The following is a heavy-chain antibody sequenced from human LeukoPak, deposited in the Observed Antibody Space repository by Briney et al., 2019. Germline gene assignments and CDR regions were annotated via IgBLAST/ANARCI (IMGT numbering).Heavy chain of an antibody. J-gene: IGHJ6*03. CDR3: ARLGGSNTSAFYYYYYYMDV. Sequence: SETLSLTCTASGGSISSSSYYWGWIRQPPGKGLEWIGSIYSSGSTYYNPSLQSRVTISVDTSKNQFSLKLSSVTAADTAVYYCARLGGSNTSAFYYYYYYMDVWGKGTTVTVSS. V-gene: IGHV4-39*01. CDR2: IYSSGST. CDR1: GGSISSSSYY. D-gene: IGHD2-15*01.